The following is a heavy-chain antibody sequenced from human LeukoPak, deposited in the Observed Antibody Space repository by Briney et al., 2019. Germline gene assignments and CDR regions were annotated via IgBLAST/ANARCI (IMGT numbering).Heavy chain of an antibody. CDR3: ARVGIVSTTGKGPLDY. V-gene: IGHV4-31*03. Sequence: SYTLSLTFPISGSATSRDRYYLSWIPESPEKGLEWVGYIDKRGSTYYNPSLKSRATISVDTSENQFSLKVNSVTEADTAVYYCARVGIVSTTGKGPLDYWGQGTLVTVSS. CDR2: IDKRGST. J-gene: IGHJ4*02. D-gene: IGHD5/OR15-5a*01. CDR1: GSATSRDRYY.